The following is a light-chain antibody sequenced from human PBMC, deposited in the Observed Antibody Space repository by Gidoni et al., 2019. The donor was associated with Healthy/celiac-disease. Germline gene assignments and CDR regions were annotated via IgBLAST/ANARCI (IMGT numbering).Light chain of an antibody. CDR2: LGS. CDR3: MQALQTPT. J-gene: IGKJ4*01. Sequence: IVMTQSPLSLPVTPGAPASISCRSIQSLLHSNGYNYLDWYLQKPGQSPQLLIYLGSNRASGVPDRFSGRGSGTDFTLKISRVEAEDVGVYYCMQALQTPTFGGGTKVEIK. CDR1: QSLLHSNGYNY. V-gene: IGKV2-28*01.